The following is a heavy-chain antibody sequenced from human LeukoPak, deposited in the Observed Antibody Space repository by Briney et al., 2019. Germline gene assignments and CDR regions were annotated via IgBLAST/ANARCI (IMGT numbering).Heavy chain of an antibody. V-gene: IGHV1-3*01. CDR2: INAGNGNT. CDR3: ARTYSSSTPFDY. CDR1: GYTLTSYA. Sequence: ASVKVSCKDSGYTLTSYAMHWVRQAPGQRREWMGWINAGNGNTKYSQKFQGRVTITRDTSASTAYMELSSLRSEDTAVSYCARTYSSSTPFDYWGQGTLVTVSS. D-gene: IGHD6-6*01. J-gene: IGHJ4*02.